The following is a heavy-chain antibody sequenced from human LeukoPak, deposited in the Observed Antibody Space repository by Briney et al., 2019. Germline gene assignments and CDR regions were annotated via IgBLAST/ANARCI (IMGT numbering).Heavy chain of an antibody. Sequence: PSETLSLTCTVSGGSISNYYWSWIRQPPGKGLEWIGYIYYSGSTNYNPSLKSRVTISVDMSKNQFSLKLSSVTAADTAVYYCARDSGSHRGYYYYYMDVWGKGTTVTVSS. V-gene: IGHV4-59*12. J-gene: IGHJ6*03. CDR2: IYYSGST. CDR1: GGSISNYY. D-gene: IGHD1-26*01. CDR3: ARDSGSHRGYYYYYMDV.